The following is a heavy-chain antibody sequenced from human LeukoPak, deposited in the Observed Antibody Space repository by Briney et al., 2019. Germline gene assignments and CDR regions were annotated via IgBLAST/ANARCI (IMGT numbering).Heavy chain of an antibody. D-gene: IGHD5-24*01. CDR2: ISGSGGST. V-gene: IGHV3-23*01. J-gene: IGHJ3*02. Sequence: GGSLRLSCAASGFTFSSYAMSWVRQAPGKGLEWVSAISGSGGSTYYADSVKGRFTISRDNSKNTLYLQMNSLRAEDTAVYHCAKIVEMATVRDAFDIWGQGTMVTVSS. CDR1: GFTFSSYA. CDR3: AKIVEMATVRDAFDI.